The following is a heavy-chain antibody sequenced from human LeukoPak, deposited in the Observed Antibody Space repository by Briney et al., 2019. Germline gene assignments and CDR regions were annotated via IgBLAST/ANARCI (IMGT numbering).Heavy chain of an antibody. CDR1: GFTFSSYA. V-gene: IGHV3-23*01. Sequence: PGGSLRLSCAASGFTFSSYAMNWVRQAPGKGLEWVSAISGSGGSTYYADSVKGRFTISRDNSKNTLYLQMNSLRAEDTAVYYCAKDDFQGLMGIVVVPAAIDCWGQGTLVTVSS. CDR2: ISGSGGST. D-gene: IGHD2-2*01. CDR3: AKDDFQGLMGIVVVPAAIDC. J-gene: IGHJ4*02.